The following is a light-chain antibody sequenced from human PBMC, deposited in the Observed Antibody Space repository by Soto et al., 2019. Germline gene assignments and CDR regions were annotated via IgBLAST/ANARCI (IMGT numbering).Light chain of an antibody. V-gene: IGKV1-5*03. CDR1: QSISSR. CDR2: KAS. J-gene: IGKJ4*01. CDR3: QQYARNPLT. Sequence: SVGDRVTISCRASQSISSRLAWYQQKAGKAPKLLIYKASGLQSGVPSRFSGSGSGTEFTLIISSLQPDDFATYYCQQYARNPLTFGGGTKVDIK.